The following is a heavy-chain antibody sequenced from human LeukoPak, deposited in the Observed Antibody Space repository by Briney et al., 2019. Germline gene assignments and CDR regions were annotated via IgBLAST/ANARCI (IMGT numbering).Heavy chain of an antibody. V-gene: IGHV3-48*01. Sequence: GGSLRLSCAASGFTFSSYSMSWVRQAPGKGLEWVSYITSSSSTIYYADSVEGRFTVSRDNAKNSLYLQMNSLRVEDTAVYYCARGAYSSSWYGTSYSDYWGQGTLVTVSS. J-gene: IGHJ4*02. CDR3: ARGAYSSSWYGTSYSDY. CDR2: ITSSSSTI. CDR1: GFTFSSYS. D-gene: IGHD6-13*01.